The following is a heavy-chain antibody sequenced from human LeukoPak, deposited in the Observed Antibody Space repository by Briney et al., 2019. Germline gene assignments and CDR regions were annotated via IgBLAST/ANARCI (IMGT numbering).Heavy chain of an antibody. CDR1: GSSIGTYS. CDR3: ARHRAEMATINADTFDM. CDR2: IYTTGSN. J-gene: IGHJ3*02. D-gene: IGHD5-24*01. V-gene: IGHV4-4*09. Sequence: SETLSLTCTVSGSSIGTYSLSWIRQPPGKGLEGVGYIYTTGSNHYNPSLKSRVTLSLETSKNQFSMRMTSVTAADTPLFYCARHRAEMATINADTFDMWGRGTMVTVSS.